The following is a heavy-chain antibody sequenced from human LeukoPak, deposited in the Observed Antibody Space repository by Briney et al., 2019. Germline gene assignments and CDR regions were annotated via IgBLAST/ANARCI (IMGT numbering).Heavy chain of an antibody. Sequence: SETLSLTCTVSGGSISSGNYWGWIRQPPGKGLEWIGRIYYSGSTYYNPSLQSRVTIPIDTSKNQFSLKLSSVTAADTAVYYCARLTSNGATYFEYWGQGTLVTVSS. D-gene: IGHD2-2*01. CDR3: ARLTSNGATYFEY. J-gene: IGHJ4*02. CDR2: IYYSGST. CDR1: GGSISSGNY. V-gene: IGHV4-39*01.